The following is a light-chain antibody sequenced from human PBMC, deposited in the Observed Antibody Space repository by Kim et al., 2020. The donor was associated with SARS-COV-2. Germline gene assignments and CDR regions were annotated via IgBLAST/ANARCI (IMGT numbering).Light chain of an antibody. J-gene: IGKJ1*01. CDR3: QHYNNWPPV. CDR1: QSISSN. V-gene: IGKV3-15*01. CDR2: DTS. Sequence: EIVMTQSPATLSVSPGEGATLSCRASQSISSNLAWYQQKRGQPPRLLIYDTSTRATGIPARFRGSGSGTDFTLTISSLQSEDFAVYYCQHYNNWPPVFGQGTKVDIK.